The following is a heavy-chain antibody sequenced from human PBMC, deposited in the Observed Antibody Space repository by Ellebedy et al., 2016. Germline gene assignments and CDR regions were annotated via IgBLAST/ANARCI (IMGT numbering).Heavy chain of an antibody. J-gene: IGHJ4*02. Sequence: ESLKISXAASGFTFSSYSMNWVRQAPGKGLEWVSYISSSSSTIYYADSVKGRFTISRDNAKNSLYLQMNSLRAEDTAVYYCATLVGGYPDYWGQGTLVTVSS. CDR2: ISSSSSTI. CDR1: GFTFSSYS. D-gene: IGHD1-26*01. CDR3: ATLVGGYPDY. V-gene: IGHV3-48*01.